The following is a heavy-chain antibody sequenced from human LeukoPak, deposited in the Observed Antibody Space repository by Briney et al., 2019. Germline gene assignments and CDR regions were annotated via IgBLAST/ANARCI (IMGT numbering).Heavy chain of an antibody. Sequence: GGSLRLSCAASGFTFSSYAMSWVRQAPGKGLDWVSGISGSGGSTYYADSVKGRFTISRDNSKNTLYLQMNSLRAEDTAVYYCASYDILTGTFDYWGQGTLVTVSS. CDR2: ISGSGGST. CDR3: ASYDILTGTFDY. D-gene: IGHD3-9*01. V-gene: IGHV3-23*01. J-gene: IGHJ4*02. CDR1: GFTFSSYA.